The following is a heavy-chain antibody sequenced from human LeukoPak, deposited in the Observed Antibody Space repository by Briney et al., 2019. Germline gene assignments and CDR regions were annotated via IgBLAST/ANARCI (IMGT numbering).Heavy chain of an antibody. D-gene: IGHD6-13*01. J-gene: IGHJ4*02. CDR1: GFTFSSYA. V-gene: IGHV3-23*01. CDR3: AKGSSSWPDSSFDY. Sequence: PGGSLRLSCAASGFTFSSYAMSWVRQAPGKGLEWVSAISGSGGSTYYADSVKGRFTISRDNSKNTLYLQMNSLRAEDKAVYYCAKGSSSWPDSSFDYWGQGTLVTVSS. CDR2: ISGSGGST.